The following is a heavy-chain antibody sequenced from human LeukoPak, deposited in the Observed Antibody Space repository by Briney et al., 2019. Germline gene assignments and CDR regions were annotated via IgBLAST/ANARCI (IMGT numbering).Heavy chain of an antibody. CDR3: ARGEPRIVGATGIFDY. CDR1: GYRFTTHG. J-gene: IGHJ4*02. Sequence: ASVKVSCKASGYRFTTHGISWVRQAPGQGLEWLGWISGYSGKTNSAQNLQGRVTMTTDTSTSTAYMELRNLRSDDTAVYYCARGEPRIVGATGIFDYWGQGTLVTVSS. D-gene: IGHD1-26*01. CDR2: ISGYSGKT. V-gene: IGHV1-18*01.